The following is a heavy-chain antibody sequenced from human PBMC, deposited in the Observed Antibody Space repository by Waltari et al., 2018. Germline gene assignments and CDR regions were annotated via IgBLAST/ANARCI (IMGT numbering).Heavy chain of an antibody. V-gene: IGHV1-3*03. CDR1: GYTFTSYA. D-gene: IGHD1-26*01. CDR2: INAGNGNT. Sequence: QVQLVQSGAEVKKPGASVKVSCKASGYTFTSYAMHWVRQAPGQRLEWMGWINAGNGNTKYSQEFQGRVTITRETSASTAYMELSSLRSEDMAVYYCAREDIVGAGEYYFDYWGQGTLVTVSS. J-gene: IGHJ4*02. CDR3: AREDIVGAGEYYFDY.